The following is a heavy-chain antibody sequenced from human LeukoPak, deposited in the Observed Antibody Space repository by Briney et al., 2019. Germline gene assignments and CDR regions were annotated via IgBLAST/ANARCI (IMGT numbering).Heavy chain of an antibody. Sequence: ASVKVSCKASGYTFTGYYIHWVRQAPGQGLQWVGWINPNTGGTNYAQKFQGRITMTRDTSISTAYMDLSRLTSDDTAVYYCARDPCSGGSCHLYHFDYWGQGTLVTVSS. CDR2: INPNTGGT. CDR1: GYTFTGYY. CDR3: ARDPCSGGSCHLYHFDY. D-gene: IGHD2-15*01. V-gene: IGHV1-2*02. J-gene: IGHJ4*02.